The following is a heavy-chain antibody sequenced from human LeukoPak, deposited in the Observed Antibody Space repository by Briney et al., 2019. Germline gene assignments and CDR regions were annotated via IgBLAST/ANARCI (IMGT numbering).Heavy chain of an antibody. CDR1: GYTFTSYA. J-gene: IGHJ4*02. D-gene: IGHD5-18*01. Sequence: SVKVSCKASGYTFTSYAMHWVRQAPGQGLEWMGGIIPIFGTANYAQKFQGRVTITADESTSTAYMELSSLRSEDTAVYYCAAPGQLWPTYYFDYWGQGTLVTVSS. CDR3: AAPGQLWPTYYFDY. V-gene: IGHV1-69*13. CDR2: IIPIFGTA.